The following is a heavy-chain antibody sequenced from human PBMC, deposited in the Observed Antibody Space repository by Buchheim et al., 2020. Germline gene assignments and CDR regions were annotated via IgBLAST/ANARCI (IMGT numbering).Heavy chain of an antibody. Sequence: HLQGSGPGLVRPSETLSLTCTVSGASINSGGYYWDWVRQPPGKGLEWVGHIYSGGSTYFNPSLKSRVTISFYASNNQIFLMLTSVTAADTGTYYCARGSYQTGWRGFSYYSMDVWGQGT. D-gene: IGHD6-19*01. CDR2: IYSGGST. CDR1: GASINSGGYY. J-gene: IGHJ6*02. CDR3: ARGSYQTGWRGFSYYSMDV. V-gene: IGHV4-39*07.